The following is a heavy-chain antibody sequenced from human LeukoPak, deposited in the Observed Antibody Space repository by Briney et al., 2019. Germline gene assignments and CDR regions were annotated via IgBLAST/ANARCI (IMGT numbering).Heavy chain of an antibody. V-gene: IGHV3-30*04. CDR1: GFTFSSYA. J-gene: IGHJ4*02. CDR2: ISYDGSNK. CDR3: ARASMAAADY. D-gene: IGHD2/OR15-2a*01. Sequence: GGSLRLSCAASGFTFSSYAMHWVRQAPGKGLEWVAVISYDGSNKYYADSVKGRFTISRDNSKNTLYLQMNGLRAEDTAVYYCARASMAAADYWGQGTLVTVSS.